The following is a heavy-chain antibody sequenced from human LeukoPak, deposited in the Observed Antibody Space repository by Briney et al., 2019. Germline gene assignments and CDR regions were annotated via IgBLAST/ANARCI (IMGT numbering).Heavy chain of an antibody. J-gene: IGHJ4*02. CDR2: INHSGST. V-gene: IGHV4-34*01. CDR3: AKGAQLPFDY. D-gene: IGHD2-2*01. Sequence: SETLSLTCAVYGGSFSGYYWSWIRQPPGKGLEWIGEINHSGSTNYNPSLKSRVTISVDTSKNQFSLKLSSVTAADTAVYYCAKGAQLPFDYWGQGTLVTVSS. CDR1: GGSFSGYY.